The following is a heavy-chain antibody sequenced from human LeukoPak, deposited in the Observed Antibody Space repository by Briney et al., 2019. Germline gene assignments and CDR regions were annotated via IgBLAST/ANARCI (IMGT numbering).Heavy chain of an antibody. Sequence: PGGSLRLSCTASGFTLSRHGIHWVRQAPDKGLERVALLWSDGIKEDYADSAKGRFTISRDSSKNTVYLQMNSLRVEDTAVYYCARENWGFCSRCRDLDCWGQGTLVTVSS. V-gene: IGHV3-33*01. CDR2: LWSDGIKE. CDR1: GFTLSRHG. J-gene: IGHJ4*02. D-gene: IGHD2-15*01. CDR3: ARENWGFCSRCRDLDC.